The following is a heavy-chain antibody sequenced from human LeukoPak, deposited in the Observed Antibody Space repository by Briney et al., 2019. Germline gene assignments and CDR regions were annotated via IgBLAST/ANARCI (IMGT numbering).Heavy chain of an antibody. CDR2: IDPSDSYT. Sequence: GESLKISCKGSGYSFTSYWISWVRQMPGKGLEWMGRIDPSDSYTNYSPSFQGHVTISADKSISTAYLQWSSLKASDTAMYYCARQDPLDAFISGAKGQWSPSLQ. V-gene: IGHV5-10-1*01. J-gene: IGHJ3*02. CDR3: ARQDPLDAFIS. CDR1: GYSFTSYW.